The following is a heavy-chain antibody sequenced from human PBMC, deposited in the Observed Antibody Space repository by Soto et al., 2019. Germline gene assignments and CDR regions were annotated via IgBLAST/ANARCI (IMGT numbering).Heavy chain of an antibody. Sequence: QVQLVQSGAEVQKPGSSVNVSCKASGGTFSSYAISWVRQAPGQGLEWMGGIIPIFGTANYAQKFQGRVTITADKSTSTAYMELSSLRSEDTAVYYCARAYIEAVDTYWGGDYWGQGTLVTVSS. D-gene: IGHD2-21*01. CDR1: GGTFSSYA. V-gene: IGHV1-69*06. CDR2: IIPIFGTA. J-gene: IGHJ4*02. CDR3: ARAYIEAVDTYWGGDY.